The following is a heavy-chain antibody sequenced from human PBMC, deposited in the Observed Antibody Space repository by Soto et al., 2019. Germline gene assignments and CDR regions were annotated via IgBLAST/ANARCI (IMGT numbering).Heavy chain of an antibody. CDR2: IYNSGST. Sequence: PSETLSLTCTVSGGSISSSSYYWGWIRQPPGKGLEWIGSIYNSGSTYYNPSLKSRVTISVDTSKNQFSLKLNSVTAADTAVYYCARDLWGYCGTDCYPLDVWGQGTTVTVSS. V-gene: IGHV4-39*07. D-gene: IGHD2-21*02. J-gene: IGHJ6*02. CDR1: GGSISSSSYY. CDR3: ARDLWGYCGTDCYPLDV.